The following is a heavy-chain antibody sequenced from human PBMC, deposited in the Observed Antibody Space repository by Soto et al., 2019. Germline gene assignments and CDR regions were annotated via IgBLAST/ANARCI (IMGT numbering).Heavy chain of an antibody. D-gene: IGHD2-21*02. Sequence: GGSLRLSCAASGFTFSSYAMSWVRQAPGKGLEWVSAISGSGGSTYYADSVKGRFTISRDNSENTLYLQMNSLRAEDTAVYYCAKSLSLAYCGGDCYDAFHIWGQGTMVTVSS. J-gene: IGHJ3*02. V-gene: IGHV3-23*01. CDR3: AKSLSLAYCGGDCYDAFHI. CDR1: GFTFSSYA. CDR2: ISGSGGST.